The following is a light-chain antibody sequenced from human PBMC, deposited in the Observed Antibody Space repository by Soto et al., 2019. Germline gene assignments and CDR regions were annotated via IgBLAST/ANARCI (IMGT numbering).Light chain of an antibody. Sequence: EVVMTQSPATLSVSPGERATLSCRASQSVGSNLAGYQQKPGQPPRLLIYGASSRATGVPARFSGSGSQTQFTLSISSLQSEDFAFYYCQQYNNWPITFGQGTRLEIK. J-gene: IGKJ5*01. V-gene: IGKV3D-15*01. CDR3: QQYNNWPIT. CDR1: QSVGSN. CDR2: GAS.